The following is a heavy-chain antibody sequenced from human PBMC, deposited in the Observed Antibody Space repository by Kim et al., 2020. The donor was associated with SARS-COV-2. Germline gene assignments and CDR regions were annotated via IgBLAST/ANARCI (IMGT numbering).Heavy chain of an antibody. CDR2: IYYSGST. Sequence: SETLSLTCTVSGGSISSGGYYWSWIRQHPGKGLNCIGYIYYSGSTYYNPSLKSRVTISVDTSKNQFSLKLSSVTAADTAVYSCASAKQGGMIVVVIREFDYWGQGTLVTVSS. CDR3: ASAKQGGMIVVVIREFDY. J-gene: IGHJ4*02. D-gene: IGHD3-22*01. CDR1: GGSISSGGYY. V-gene: IGHV4-31*03.